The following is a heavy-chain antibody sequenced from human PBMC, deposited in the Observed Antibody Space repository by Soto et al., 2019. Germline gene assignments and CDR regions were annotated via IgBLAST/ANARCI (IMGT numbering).Heavy chain of an antibody. CDR1: GYIFTSYD. CDR2: MNPNGGNT. D-gene: IGHD3-3*01. J-gene: IGHJ4*02. V-gene: IGHV1-8*01. CDR3: ALNGGLRFAEVDY. Sequence: QVQLVQSGAEVKKPGASVKVSCKASGYIFTSYDINWVRQATGQGLEWMGWMNPNGGNTGYAQKFQGRVTMTRNTSISTGYMELSSLRSEDTAVYYCALNGGLRFAEVDYWGQGTLVTVSS.